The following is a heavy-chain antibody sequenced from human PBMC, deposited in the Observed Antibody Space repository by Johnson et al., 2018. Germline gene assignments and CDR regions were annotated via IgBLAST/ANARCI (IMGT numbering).Heavy chain of an antibody. Sequence: QVQLVQSGGGVVQPGRSLRLSCAASGFTFSSYAMHWVRQAPGKGLESVAVLWYDGSNNYYAASVKGRFTISRDNSKNTLYLQMNSLRAEDTAVYYCARDGGFPYSSAEDYWGQGTLVTVSS. V-gene: IGHV3-33*01. CDR1: GFTFSSYA. CDR3: ARDGGFPYSSAEDY. J-gene: IGHJ4*02. D-gene: IGHD3-10*01. CDR2: LWYDGSNN.